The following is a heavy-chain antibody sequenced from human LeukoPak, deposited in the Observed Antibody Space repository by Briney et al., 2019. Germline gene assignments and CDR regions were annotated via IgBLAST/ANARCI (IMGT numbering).Heavy chain of an antibody. CDR2: IKQDGSEK. CDR3: ARDYYESSGSRSDY. V-gene: IGHV3-7*01. Sequence: GGSLRLSCAASGFTFSSYGMSWVRQAPGKGLEGVANIKQDGSEKYYVDSVKGRFTISRDNAKNSLYLQMNSLRAEDTAVYYCARDYYESSGSRSDYWGQGTLVTVSS. D-gene: IGHD3-22*01. CDR1: GFTFSSYG. J-gene: IGHJ4*02.